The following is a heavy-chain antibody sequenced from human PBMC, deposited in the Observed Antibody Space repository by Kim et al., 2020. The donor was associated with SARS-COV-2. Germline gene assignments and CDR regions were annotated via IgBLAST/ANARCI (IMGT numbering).Heavy chain of an antibody. J-gene: IGHJ4*02. CDR1: GFTFSSYA. D-gene: IGHD6-13*01. CDR3: ASGIAAAGTSLFDY. Sequence: GGSLRLSCAASGFTFSSYAMSWVRQAPGKGLEWVSAISGSGGSTYYADSVKGRFTISRDNSKNTLYLQMNSLRAEDTAVYYCASGIAAAGTSLFDYWGQGTLVTVSS. V-gene: IGHV3-23*01. CDR2: ISGSGGST.